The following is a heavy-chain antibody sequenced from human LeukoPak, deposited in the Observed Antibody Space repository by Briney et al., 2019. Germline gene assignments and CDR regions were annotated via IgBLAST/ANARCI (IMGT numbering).Heavy chain of an antibody. CDR3: AKRWDSTWSYFDL. CDR1: GFTFTRSA. V-gene: IGHV3-30*02. J-gene: IGHJ4*02. D-gene: IGHD1-26*01. Sequence: PGGSLRLSCVASGFTFTRSAMHWVRPAPGKGLEWVAFIQYDGDNKYYADSVKGRFTISRDDSQNTLYLQMNSLTVEDTAVYYCAKRWDSTWSYFDLWGQGTLVTVSS. CDR2: IQYDGDNK.